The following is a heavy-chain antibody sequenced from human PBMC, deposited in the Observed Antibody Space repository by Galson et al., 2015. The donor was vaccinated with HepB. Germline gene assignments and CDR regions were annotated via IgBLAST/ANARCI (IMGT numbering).Heavy chain of an antibody. CDR1: GFTFSSYA. J-gene: IGHJ4*02. Sequence: SLRLSCAASGFTFSSYAMHWVRQAPGKGLEWVAVISYDGSNKYYADSVKGRFTISRDNSKNTLYLQMNSLRAEDTAVYYCTGGGYSYGFRFDYWGQGTLVTVSS. D-gene: IGHD5-18*01. V-gene: IGHV3-30*04. CDR2: ISYDGSNK. CDR3: TGGGYSYGFRFDY.